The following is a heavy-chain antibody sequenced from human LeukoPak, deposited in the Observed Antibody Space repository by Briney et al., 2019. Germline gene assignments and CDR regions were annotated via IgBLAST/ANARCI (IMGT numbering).Heavy chain of an antibody. D-gene: IGHD3-3*02. CDR3: ARAYKTIFGVVPEEMYYFDY. V-gene: IGHV4-39*07. CDR2: IYYSGST. Sequence: SETLSLTCTVSGGSISSSRYDWGWIRQPPGKGLEWIGRIYYSGSTYYNPSLKSQLTISVDTSKNQFYLKLSSVNAADTAVYYCARAYKTIFGVVPEEMYYFDYWGQGTLVTVSS. CDR1: GGSISSSRYD. J-gene: IGHJ4*02.